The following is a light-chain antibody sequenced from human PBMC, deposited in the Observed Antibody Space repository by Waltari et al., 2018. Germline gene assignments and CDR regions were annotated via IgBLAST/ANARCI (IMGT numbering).Light chain of an antibody. J-gene: IGKJ4*01. CDR1: QSVTNY. Sequence: DILLTQSPAILSLSPGARPSLSCRASQSVTNYLAWYQQKPGPAPRLLNYDTSNRATGIPARFSGSGFGTDFTLTISSLEPEDFAVYYCQQRRDWPLTFGGGTKVEIK. V-gene: IGKV3-11*01. CDR3: QQRRDWPLT. CDR2: DTS.